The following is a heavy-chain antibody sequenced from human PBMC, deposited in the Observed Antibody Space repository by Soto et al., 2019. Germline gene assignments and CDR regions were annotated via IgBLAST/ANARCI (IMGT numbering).Heavy chain of an antibody. Sequence: GASVKVSCKASGYTFTSYAMHWVRQAPGQRLEWMGWINAGNGNTKYSQKFQGRVTITRDTSASTAYMELSSLRSEDTAVYYCARDKMKMLELRVYYYMDVWGKGTTVTVSS. CDR3: ARDKMKMLELRVYYYMDV. D-gene: IGHD1-7*01. V-gene: IGHV1-3*01. CDR1: GYTFTSYA. CDR2: INAGNGNT. J-gene: IGHJ6*03.